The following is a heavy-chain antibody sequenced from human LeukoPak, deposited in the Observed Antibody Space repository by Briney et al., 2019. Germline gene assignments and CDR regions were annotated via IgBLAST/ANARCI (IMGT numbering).Heavy chain of an antibody. J-gene: IGHJ4*02. CDR1: GYTFTCFY. CDR3: ARDKALDIVGTTANY. Sequence: GASVKVSCKASGYTFTCFYTHWVRQAPGHGLEWMGWINPYSGGINYAQSFQGRVTLTRYTSISTAYMELSSLRSDDTAIYYCARDKALDIVGTTANYSGQGTLVTVSS. CDR2: INPYSGGI. D-gene: IGHD5-12*01. V-gene: IGHV1-2*02.